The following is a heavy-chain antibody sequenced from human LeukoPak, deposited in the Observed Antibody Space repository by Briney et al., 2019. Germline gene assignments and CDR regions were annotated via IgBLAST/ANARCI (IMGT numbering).Heavy chain of an antibody. CDR2: IKRKGDDGTI. D-gene: IGHD3/OR15-3a*01. V-gene: IGHV3-15*01. CDR3: TAGTGRSDFDY. CDR1: GFTFSNTW. Sequence: GGSLRLSCAASGFTFSNTWMSWVRQAPGRGLEWVGRIKRKGDDGTIDYAAPVKGRLSISRDDSKNTLYLQMNSLKSEDTAVYYCTAGTGRSDFDYWGQGTLVTVSS. J-gene: IGHJ4*02.